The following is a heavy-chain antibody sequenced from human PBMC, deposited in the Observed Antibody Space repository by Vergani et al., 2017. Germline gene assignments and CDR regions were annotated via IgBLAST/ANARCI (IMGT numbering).Heavy chain of an antibody. V-gene: IGHV3-21*01. CDR1: GFTFKNNT. J-gene: IGHJ3*01. CDR3: VRDVRVSRT. CDR2: ITSTGATI. Sequence: EVQLVESGGGLVQPGGSLRLSCGASGFTFKNNTMTSVRQSPGKGLEWVSSITSTGATINYADSVKGRFTISRDNAKNSLDLDMSSLRAEDTAVYYCVRDVRVSRTWGQGTVGAVSS.